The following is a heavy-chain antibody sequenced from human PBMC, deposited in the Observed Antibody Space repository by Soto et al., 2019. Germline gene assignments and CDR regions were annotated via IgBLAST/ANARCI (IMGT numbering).Heavy chain of an antibody. CDR3: ARHRGMVPGVREGFLFDS. CDR1: GGSITNNSHF. D-gene: IGHD3-10*01. Sequence: QLQLQESGPGLVKPSETLSLTCAVSGGSITNNSHFWGWIRQPPGKGLEWIGSINYSGSTYYNPSLKSRLTVFVDTSKNQLSLKLSSVTAADTAVYYCARHRGMVPGVREGFLFDSWGQGTRITVSS. J-gene: IGHJ4*02. CDR2: INYSGST. V-gene: IGHV4-39*01.